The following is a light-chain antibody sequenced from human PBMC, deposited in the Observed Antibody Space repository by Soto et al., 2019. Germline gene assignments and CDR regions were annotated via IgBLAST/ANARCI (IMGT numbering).Light chain of an antibody. J-gene: IGKJ1*01. CDR1: QGISSA. Sequence: AIQLTQSPSSLSASVGDRVTITCRASQGISSALAWYQQKPGKAPKLLIYDASSLESGVPSRFSGSGSGTDFTLTISSLQPEDFATYYCQQTYTTPASTFGQGTSVEVK. CDR2: DAS. CDR3: QQTYTTPAST. V-gene: IGKV1-13*02.